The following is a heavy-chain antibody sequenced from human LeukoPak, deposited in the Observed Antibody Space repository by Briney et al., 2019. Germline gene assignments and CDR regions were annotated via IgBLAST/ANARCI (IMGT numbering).Heavy chain of an antibody. J-gene: IGHJ4*02. CDR2: TYYRSKWYN. CDR3: ARTKRVGYSSSWYYFDY. V-gene: IGHV6-1*01. Sequence: SQTLSLTCAISGDSVSSNSAAWNWIRQSPSRGLEWLGRTYYRSKWYNDYAVSVKSRITINPDTSKNQFSLQLNSVTPEDTAVYYCARTKRVGYSSSWYYFDYWGQGTLVTVSS. CDR1: GDSVSSNSAA. D-gene: IGHD6-13*01.